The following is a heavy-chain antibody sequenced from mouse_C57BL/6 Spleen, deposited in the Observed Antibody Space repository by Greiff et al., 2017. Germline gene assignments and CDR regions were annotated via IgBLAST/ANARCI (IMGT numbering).Heavy chain of an antibody. CDR3: ARDGYDAGDYFDY. CDR2: IDPANGNT. J-gene: IGHJ2*01. CDR1: GFNIKNTY. V-gene: IGHV14-3*01. D-gene: IGHD2-2*01. Sequence: VQLKESVAELVRPGASVKLSCTASGFNIKNTYMHWVKQRPEQGLEWIGRIDPANGNTKYAPKFQGKATITDDTASNTAYLQLSSLTSEDTAIYYGARDGYDAGDYFDYWRQGTTLTVSS.